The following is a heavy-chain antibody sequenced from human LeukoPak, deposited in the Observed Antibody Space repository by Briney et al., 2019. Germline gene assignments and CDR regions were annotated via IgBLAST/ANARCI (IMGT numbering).Heavy chain of an antibody. V-gene: IGHV3-30*18. CDR1: GFTFSSYG. CDR2: ISYDGTNK. J-gene: IGHJ6*04. Sequence: PGGSLRLSCAASGFTFSSYGMHWVRQAPGKGLEWVAVISYDGTNKYYADSVKGRFTISRDNSKNTLYLQMNSLRAEDTAVYYCAKDPRTKYCSGTSCYGRGNYYYGMDVWGKGTTVTVSS. D-gene: IGHD2-2*01. CDR3: AKDPRTKYCSGTSCYGRGNYYYGMDV.